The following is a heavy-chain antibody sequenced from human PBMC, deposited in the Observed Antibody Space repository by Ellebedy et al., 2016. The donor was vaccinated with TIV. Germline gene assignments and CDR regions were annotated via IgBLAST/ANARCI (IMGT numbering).Heavy chain of an antibody. CDR2: IKPDGSDK. V-gene: IGHV3-7*03. J-gene: IGHJ4*02. Sequence: PGGSLSLSCAASGVTFSSYWMSWVRQAPGKGLEWVANIKPDGSDKYYVDSVKGRFTISRDNAKNSLYRQMNSLRAEDTAFYYCARFASRNLDCWGQGTLVTVSS. CDR3: ARFASRNLDC. CDR1: GVTFSSYW.